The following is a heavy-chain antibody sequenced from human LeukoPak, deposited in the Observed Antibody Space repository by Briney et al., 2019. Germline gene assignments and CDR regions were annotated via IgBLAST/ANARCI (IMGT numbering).Heavy chain of an antibody. CDR2: MNPNSGNT. Sequence: ASVKVSCKASGYTFTSYDINWVRQATGQGLEWMGWMNPNSGNTGYAQKFQGRVTMTRNTSISTAYMELSSLRSEDTAVYYCASTVGWLQFGLAIYHWGQGTLVTVSS. D-gene: IGHD5-24*01. CDR3: ASTVGWLQFGLAIYH. CDR1: GYTFTSYD. V-gene: IGHV1-8*01. J-gene: IGHJ5*02.